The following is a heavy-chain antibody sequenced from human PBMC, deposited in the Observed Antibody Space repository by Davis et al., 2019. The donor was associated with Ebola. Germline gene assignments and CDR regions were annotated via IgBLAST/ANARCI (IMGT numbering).Heavy chain of an antibody. V-gene: IGHV3-30*18. D-gene: IGHD2/OR15-2a*01. CDR1: GFTFSSYG. J-gene: IGHJ6*02. Sequence: GESLKISCEASGFTFSSYGMHWVRQAPGKGLEWVAFISYDGGNNYYADSVKGRFTMSRDTSKHTLYLQMDSLRAEDTAVYYCAKEGHSNPFYLYYGMDVWGQGTTVTVS. CDR3: AKEGHSNPFYLYYGMDV. CDR2: ISYDGGNN.